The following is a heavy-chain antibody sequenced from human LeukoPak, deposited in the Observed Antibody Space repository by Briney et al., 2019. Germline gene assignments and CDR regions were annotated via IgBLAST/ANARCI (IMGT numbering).Heavy chain of an antibody. CDR2: ISGSGGST. V-gene: IGHV3-23*01. CDR1: GGSISSYY. D-gene: IGHD6-19*01. Sequence: ETLSLTCTVSGGSISSYYWSWIRQAPGKGLEWVSAISGSGGSTYYADSVKGRFTISRDNSKNTLYLQMNSLRAEDTAVYYCARGMRKYSSGWYLGYWGQGTLVTVSS. J-gene: IGHJ4*02. CDR3: ARGMRKYSSGWYLGY.